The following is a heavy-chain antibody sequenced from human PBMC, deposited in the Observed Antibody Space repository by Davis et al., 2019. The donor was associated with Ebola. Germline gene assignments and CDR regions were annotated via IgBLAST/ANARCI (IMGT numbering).Heavy chain of an antibody. D-gene: IGHD3-3*01. CDR2: ISSNGGST. CDR1: GFTFSSYA. V-gene: IGHV3-64D*08. CDR3: VKGRPYYDFREGWFDP. J-gene: IGHJ5*02. Sequence: PGGSLRLSCSASGFTFSSYAIHWVRQAPGKGLEYVSAISSNGGSTYYADSVKGRFTISRDNSKNTLYLQMSSLRAEDTAVYYCVKGRPYYDFREGWFDPWGQGTLVTVSS.